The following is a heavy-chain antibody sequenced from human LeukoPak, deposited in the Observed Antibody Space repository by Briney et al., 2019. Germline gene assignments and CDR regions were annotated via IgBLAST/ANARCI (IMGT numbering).Heavy chain of an antibody. V-gene: IGHV4-61*02. J-gene: IGHJ4*02. CDR3: ARVGWNSLDY. CDR2: VSASGYT. Sequence: SETLSLTCTVSASISSGDYYWNWIRQPAGKGLEWIGRVSASGYTNYNPSLRSRITISVDTSKNQFSLELTSVTAADTAVYYCARVGWNSLDYWGQGTLVTVSS. D-gene: IGHD3-16*02. CDR1: ASISSGDYY.